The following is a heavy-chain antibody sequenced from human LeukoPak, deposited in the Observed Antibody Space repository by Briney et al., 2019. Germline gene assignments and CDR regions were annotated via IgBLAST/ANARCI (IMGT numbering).Heavy chain of an antibody. CDR1: GFTLSNYS. CDR3: ARDLAYGDDGL. CDR2: ISSSSSYI. Sequence: GASLRLSCAASGFTLSNYSMNWVRQAPGKGLEWVAFISSSSSYIFYADSLKGRFTISRDNAKNSLYLQMNSLRADDTAVYYCARDLAYGDDGLWGQGTLVTVSS. D-gene: IGHD4-17*01. V-gene: IGHV3-21*01. J-gene: IGHJ4*02.